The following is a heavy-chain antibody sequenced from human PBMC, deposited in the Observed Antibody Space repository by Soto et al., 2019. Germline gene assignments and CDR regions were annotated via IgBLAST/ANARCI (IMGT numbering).Heavy chain of an antibody. Sequence: SETLSLTCTVSGGFISSYYWSWFRQPPGKGLEWIGYMYFSGTTNYNPSLKSRVTISVDTSKNKFSLKLSSVTAADTALYFCARCPVGSEYRHYFYMDVWGKGTTVTVSS. D-gene: IGHD1-26*01. CDR3: ARCPVGSEYRHYFYMDV. V-gene: IGHV4-59*01. CDR1: GGFISSYY. J-gene: IGHJ6*03. CDR2: MYFSGTT.